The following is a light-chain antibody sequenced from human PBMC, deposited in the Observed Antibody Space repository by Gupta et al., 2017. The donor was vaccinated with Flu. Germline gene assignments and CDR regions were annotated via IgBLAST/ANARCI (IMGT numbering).Light chain of an antibody. Sequence: QSALTQPASVSGSLGQSITISCTGTTITLGNYPFLSWYQHHSGKAPQLMIYGVNNRPAGVSTLFSVSKSGHTASLTISGLQAEDAAVYYCFSYDVGDVWLFGGGTPVTVL. CDR3: FSYDVGDVWL. CDR2: GVN. J-gene: IGLJ3*02. V-gene: IGLV2-23*02. CDR1: TITLGNYPF.